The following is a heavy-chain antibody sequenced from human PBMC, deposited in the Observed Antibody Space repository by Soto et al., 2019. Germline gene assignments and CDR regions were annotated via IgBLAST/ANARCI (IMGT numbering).Heavy chain of an antibody. J-gene: IGHJ4*02. CDR1: GFTFSSYA. CDR2: ISGSGGST. V-gene: IGHV3-23*01. CDR3: AKDMLLLRFGPGTHYDS. D-gene: IGHD3-10*01. Sequence: EVQLLESGGGLVQPGGSLRLSCAASGFTFSSYAMSWVRQAPGKGLEWVSAISGSGGSTYYADSVKGRFTISRDKSKNTLYLQMNSLRAEDTAVYYCAKDMLLLRFGPGTHYDSWGQGTLVTVSS.